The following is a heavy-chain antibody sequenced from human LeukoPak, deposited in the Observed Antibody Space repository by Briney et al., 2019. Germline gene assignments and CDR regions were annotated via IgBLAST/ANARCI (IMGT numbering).Heavy chain of an antibody. CDR3: AKVPWEFWSGYLDY. Sequence: GGSLRLSCAASGFTFSSYAMSWVRQAPGKGLEGFPAISGSGGTTYYADSVKGRFTISRVNSKNTLYLQMNSLRAEDTAVYYCAKVPWEFWSGYLDYWGQGTLVTVSS. D-gene: IGHD3-3*01. CDR1: GFTFSSYA. CDR2: ISGSGGTT. V-gene: IGHV3-23*01. J-gene: IGHJ4*02.